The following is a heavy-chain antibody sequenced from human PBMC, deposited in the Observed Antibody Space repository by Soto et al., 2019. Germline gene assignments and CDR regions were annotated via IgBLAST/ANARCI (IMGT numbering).Heavy chain of an antibody. CDR2: ISYDGSNK. CDR1: GFTFSSYG. CDR3: AKDNSACSSCGPAPHYYYGMDV. Sequence: PGGSLRLSCAASGFTFSSYGMHWVRQAPGKGLEWVAVISYDGSNKYYADSVKGRFTISRDNSKNTLYLQMNSLRAEDTAVYYCAKDNSACSSCGPAPHYYYGMDVWGHGTPVTVSS. V-gene: IGHV3-30*18. J-gene: IGHJ6*02. D-gene: IGHD6-13*01.